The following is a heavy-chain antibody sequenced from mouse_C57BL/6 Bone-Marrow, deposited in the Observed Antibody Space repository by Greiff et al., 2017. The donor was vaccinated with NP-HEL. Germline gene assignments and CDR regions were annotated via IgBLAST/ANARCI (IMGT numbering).Heavy chain of an antibody. J-gene: IGHJ4*01. CDR2: IFPGSGST. V-gene: IGHV1-75*01. Sequence: VQLVESGPELVKPGASVKISCKASGYTFTDYYINWVKQRPGQGLEWIGWIFPGSGSTYYNEKFKGKATLTVDKSSSTAYMLLSSLTSEDSAVYFCAKVYYYGSSYRAMDYWGQGTSVTVSS. CDR1: GYTFTDYY. CDR3: AKVYYYGSSYRAMDY. D-gene: IGHD1-1*01.